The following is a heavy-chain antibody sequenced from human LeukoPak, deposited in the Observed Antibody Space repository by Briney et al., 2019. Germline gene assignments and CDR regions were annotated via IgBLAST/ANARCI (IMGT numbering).Heavy chain of an antibody. Sequence: PSETLSLTCTVSGGSISSGSYYWSWIRQPAGKGLEWIGRIYTSGSTNYNPSLKSRVTISVDTSKNQFSLKLSSVTAADTAVYYCARRGDPDYFDYWGQGTLVTVSS. D-gene: IGHD2-21*02. J-gene: IGHJ4*02. CDR2: IYTSGST. CDR3: ARRGDPDYFDY. V-gene: IGHV4-61*02. CDR1: GGSISSGSYY.